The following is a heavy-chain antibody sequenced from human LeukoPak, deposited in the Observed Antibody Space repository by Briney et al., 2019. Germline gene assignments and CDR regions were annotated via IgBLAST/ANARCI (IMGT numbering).Heavy chain of an antibody. CDR3: ARDLSVVVVDDAFDI. CDR2: IYTSGST. Sequence: PSETLSLTCTVSGGSISSYYWSWLRQPAGKGLEWIGRIYTSGSTNYNPSLKSRVTMSVDTSKNQFSLKLSSVTAADTAAYYCARDLSVVVVDDAFDIWGQGTMVTVSS. CDR1: GGSISSYY. D-gene: IGHD2-15*01. V-gene: IGHV4-4*07. J-gene: IGHJ3*02.